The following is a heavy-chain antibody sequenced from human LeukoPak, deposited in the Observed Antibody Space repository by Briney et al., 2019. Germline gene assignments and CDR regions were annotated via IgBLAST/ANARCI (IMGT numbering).Heavy chain of an antibody. Sequence: SETLSLTCIVSGGSFSSGDNYCSWLRQPPGKGLEWIGYIHYSGSTFYNPSLRSRVTMSVDTSKNQFSLKLNSVTAADTAVYYCARGELLYDNWGQGTLVTVSS. D-gene: IGHD2-15*01. CDR2: IHYSGST. J-gene: IGHJ4*02. CDR1: GGSFSSGDNY. V-gene: IGHV4-30-4*01. CDR3: ARGELLYDN.